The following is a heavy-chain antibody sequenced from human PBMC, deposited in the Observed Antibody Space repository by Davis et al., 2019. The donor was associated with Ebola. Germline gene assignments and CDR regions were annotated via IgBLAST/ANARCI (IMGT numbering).Heavy chain of an antibody. Sequence: SLKISCAASGFTFDDYAMHWVRQAPGKGLEWVSGISWNSGSIGYADSVKGRFTISRDNAKNSLYLQMNSLRAEDTALYYCAKAKFSSWGYYYGMDVWGQGTTVTVSS. CDR1: GFTFDDYA. CDR2: ISWNSGSI. J-gene: IGHJ6*02. CDR3: AKAKFSSWGYYYGMDV. D-gene: IGHD6-6*01. V-gene: IGHV3-9*01.